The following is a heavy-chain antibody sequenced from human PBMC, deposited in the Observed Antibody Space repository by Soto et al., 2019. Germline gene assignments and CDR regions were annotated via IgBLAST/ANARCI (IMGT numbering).Heavy chain of an antibody. V-gene: IGHV4-61*01. CDR1: GGSVSSGSYY. D-gene: IGHD3-16*02. CDR2: IYYSGST. Sequence: QVQLQESGPGLVKPSETLSLTCTVSGGSVSSGSYYWSWIRQPPGKGLEWIGYIYYSGSTNYNPSLKSRVTISVDTSKNQFSLKLSSVTAADTAVYYCARETPNPYDYVWGSYRSHFDYWGQGTLVTVSS. J-gene: IGHJ4*02. CDR3: ARETPNPYDYVWGSYRSHFDY.